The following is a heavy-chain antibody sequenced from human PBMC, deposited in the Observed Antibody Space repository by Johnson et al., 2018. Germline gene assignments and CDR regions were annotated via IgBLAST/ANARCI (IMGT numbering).Heavy chain of an antibody. CDR1: GYTFTSYY. D-gene: IGHD1-14*01. CDR2: INPSGGSSA. J-gene: IGHJ6*03. Sequence: QVQLVQSGAEVKKXGASVKVSCKASGYTFTSYYMHWVRQAPGQGLEWMGIINPSGGSSASYAQKFQGRVTMTRDTSTSTVYMELSSLRSEDTAVYYWARDLYNWNHGFYYYYYMDVWGEGTTVTVSS. CDR3: ARDLYNWNHGFYYYYYMDV. V-gene: IGHV1-46*01.